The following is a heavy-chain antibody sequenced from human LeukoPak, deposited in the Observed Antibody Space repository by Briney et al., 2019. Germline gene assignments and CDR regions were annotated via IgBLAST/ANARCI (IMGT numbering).Heavy chain of an antibody. D-gene: IGHD3-16*01. V-gene: IGHV3-7*01. CDR1: VFSFSYYC. CDR3: ARDLGHGDYYYYMDV. J-gene: IGHJ6*03. CDR2: INQDGSEK. Sequence: GGSLRLSCAASVFSFSYYCMSWVGQAPGKGLAGVDNINQDGSEKYYVDSVKGRFPISRHNAKTSLYLQMNSLRAEDTAVYYCARDLGHGDYYYYMDVWGKGTTVTVSS.